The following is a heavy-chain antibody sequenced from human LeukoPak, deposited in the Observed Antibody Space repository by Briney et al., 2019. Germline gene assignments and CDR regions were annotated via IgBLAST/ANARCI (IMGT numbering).Heavy chain of an antibody. D-gene: IGHD2-2*01. V-gene: IGHV3-30*04. J-gene: IGHJ4*02. CDR2: ISYDGSNK. CDR1: GITFSSYA. Sequence: PGGSLRLSCAASGITFSSYAMHWVRQAPGKGLEWLAVISYDGSNKYYADSVKGRFTIPRDNSKNTLYLQMNSLRAEDTAVYYCARVMGRYCSSTSCYVDYWGQGTLVTVSS. CDR3: ARVMGRYCSSTSCYVDY.